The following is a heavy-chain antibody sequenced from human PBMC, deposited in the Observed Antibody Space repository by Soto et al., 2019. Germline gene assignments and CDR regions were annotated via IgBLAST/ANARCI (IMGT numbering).Heavy chain of an antibody. CDR1: GGSVKSISYY. Sequence: SETLSLTCDVSGGSVKSISYYWSWIRQPPGKGLEWIGYIYYIGSTNYNPSLKSRVTISVDTSKNQFSLKLSSVTAADTATYYCARMVDTSQIPGAFDIWGQGTMVTVSS. V-gene: IGHV4-61*01. D-gene: IGHD2-2*01. CDR2: IYYIGST. J-gene: IGHJ3*02. CDR3: ARMVDTSQIPGAFDI.